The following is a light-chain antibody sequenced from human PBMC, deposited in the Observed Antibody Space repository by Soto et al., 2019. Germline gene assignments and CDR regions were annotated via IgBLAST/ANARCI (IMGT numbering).Light chain of an antibody. CDR2: DAS. V-gene: IGKV1-5*01. CDR1: QSISSW. Sequence: DIQMTQSPSTLSASVGDRVTITCRASQSISSWLAWYQQKPGKAPKLLISDASSLESGVPSRFSGDRSGTEFTLTINSLHPEGVATYFCQQFSSYWTFGQGTRVEIK. J-gene: IGKJ1*01. CDR3: QQFSSYWT.